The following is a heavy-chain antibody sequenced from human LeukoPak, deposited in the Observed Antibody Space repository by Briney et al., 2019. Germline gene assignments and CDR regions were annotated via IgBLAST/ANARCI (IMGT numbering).Heavy chain of an antibody. J-gene: IGHJ4*02. CDR1: GGSISSSSYY. Sequence: PSETLSLTCTVSGGSISSSSYYWGWIRQSPGKGLEWIGSIHHGGSTYYNPSLESRVTISVDTSKNQFSLKMTSVTAADSAVYYCARDETLTALFDYWGQGTLVTVSS. V-gene: IGHV4-39*07. CDR3: ARDETLTALFDY. CDR2: IHHGGST.